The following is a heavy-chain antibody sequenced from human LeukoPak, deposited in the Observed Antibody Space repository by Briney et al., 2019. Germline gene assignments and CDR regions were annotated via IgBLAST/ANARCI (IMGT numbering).Heavy chain of an antibody. D-gene: IGHD3-16*02. CDR2: ISYSGNT. Sequence: SETLSLTCSVSGGSVSSNNHYWTWIRQPPGKGLEWIGYISYSGNTYYNPSLKSRIIISVDTSKNQFSLSLISVTAADTAVYYCARSYDYVWGSYRFDYWGQGTLVTVSS. J-gene: IGHJ4*02. CDR1: GGSVSSNNHY. V-gene: IGHV4-30-4*02. CDR3: ARSYDYVWGSYRFDY.